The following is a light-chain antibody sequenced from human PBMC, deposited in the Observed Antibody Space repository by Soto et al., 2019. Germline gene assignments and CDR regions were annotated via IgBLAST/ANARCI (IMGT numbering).Light chain of an antibody. Sequence: IVMTQSPATLSVSPGERATLSCRASQDIRSDLAWYQQKPGQAPRLLIYGASTRATGIPARFSGSGSGTEFTLTISSLQSEDFSIYYCQQYNDLPPSHTFGQGTKLQIK. V-gene: IGKV3-15*01. CDR2: GAS. CDR3: QQYNDLPPSHT. CDR1: QDIRSD. J-gene: IGKJ2*01.